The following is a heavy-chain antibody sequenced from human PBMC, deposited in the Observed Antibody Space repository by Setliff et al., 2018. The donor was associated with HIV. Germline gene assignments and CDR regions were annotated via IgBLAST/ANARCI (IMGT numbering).Heavy chain of an antibody. D-gene: IGHD3-9*01. CDR1: GGSSSSSSFY. CDR2: IYYSGNT. J-gene: IGHJ4*02. V-gene: IGHV4-39*01. CDR3: ARPFDWGSSHPLGY. Sequence: SETLSLTCTVSGGSSSSSSFYWGWIRQPPGKGLEWIGGIYYSGNTYYNPSLKSRVTISVDTSKNQFSLKLSSVTAADTAVYYCARPFDWGSSHPLGYWSQGTLVTVSS.